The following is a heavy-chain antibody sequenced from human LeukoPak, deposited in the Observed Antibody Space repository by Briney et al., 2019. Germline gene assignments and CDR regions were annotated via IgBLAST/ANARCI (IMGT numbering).Heavy chain of an antibody. V-gene: IGHV4-4*07. CDR2: IYSSGGT. Sequence: SETLSLTCTVSGGSITTYYWSWIRQPPGKGLEWIGRIYSSGGTNYNPSLKSRVTMSVDTSQKQFSLKLSSVTAADTAVYYCASPPVRNRRSWQNWFYPWGQGNLVTVSS. CDR3: ASPPVRNRRSWQNWFYP. D-gene: IGHD6-13*01. J-gene: IGHJ5*02. CDR1: GGSITTYY.